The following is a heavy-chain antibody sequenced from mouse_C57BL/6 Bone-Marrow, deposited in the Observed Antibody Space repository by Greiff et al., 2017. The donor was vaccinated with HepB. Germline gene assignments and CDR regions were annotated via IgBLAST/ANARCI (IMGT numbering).Heavy chain of an antibody. Sequence: EVQLQQSGPELVKPGSSVKISCKASGYTFTDYYMNWVKQSHGKSLEWIGDINPNNGGTRYNQKFKGKATLTVDKSSSTAYMELRSLTSEDSAVYYCARGYYSPYWGQGTLVTVSA. CDR3: ARGYYSPY. J-gene: IGHJ3*01. V-gene: IGHV1-26*01. D-gene: IGHD2-12*01. CDR1: GYTFTDYY. CDR2: INPNNGGT.